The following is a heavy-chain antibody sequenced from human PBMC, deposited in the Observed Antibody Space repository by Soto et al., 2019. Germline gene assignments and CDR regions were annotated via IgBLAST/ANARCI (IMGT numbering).Heavy chain of an antibody. J-gene: IGHJ4*02. CDR1: GYTFTYYH. Sequence: FSCKASGYTFTYYHVHWVRQAPGQGLEWMGIINPNGGDTTYAQKFQGRVTMTRDTSTSTVYMEVSSLRSEDTALYYCARVTYSYGLLFYLDYWGQGTLVTVYS. D-gene: IGHD5-18*01. CDR2: INPNGGDT. V-gene: IGHV1-46*01. CDR3: ARVTYSYGLLFYLDY.